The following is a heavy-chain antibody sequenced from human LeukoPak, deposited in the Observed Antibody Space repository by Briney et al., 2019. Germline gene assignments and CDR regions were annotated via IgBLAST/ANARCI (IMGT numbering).Heavy chain of an antibody. CDR1: GFTFSSYA. J-gene: IGHJ4*02. CDR3: AKGYYDYVWGSYYFDY. D-gene: IGHD3-16*01. Sequence: GGSLRLSCAASGFTFSSYAMSWVRQAPGKGLEWVSAISGSGGSTYYADSVKGRFTISRDNSRDTLYLQMNSLRAEDTAVYYCAKGYYDYVWGSYYFDYWGQGTLVTVS. CDR2: ISGSGGST. V-gene: IGHV3-23*01.